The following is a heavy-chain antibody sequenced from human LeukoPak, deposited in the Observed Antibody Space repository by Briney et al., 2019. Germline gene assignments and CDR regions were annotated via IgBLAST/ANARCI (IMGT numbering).Heavy chain of an antibody. J-gene: IGHJ4*02. CDR1: GFTFSSYS. CDR3: AREVSATARRDY. V-gene: IGHV3-21*01. CDR2: ISSSSSYI. Sequence: GGSLRLSCAASGFTFSSYSMNWVRQAPGKGLEWVSSISSSSSYIYYADSVKGRFTISRDNAKNSLYLQMNSLRAEDTAVYYCAREVSATARRDYWGQGTLVTVS. D-gene: IGHD6-6*01.